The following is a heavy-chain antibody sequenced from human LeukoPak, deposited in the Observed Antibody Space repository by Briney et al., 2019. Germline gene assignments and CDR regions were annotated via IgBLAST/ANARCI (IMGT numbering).Heavy chain of an antibody. CDR1: GGSISSYY. Sequence: SETLSLTCTVSGGSISSYYWSWLRQPPGKGLEWIGYIYYSGSTNYNPSLKSRVTISVDTSKNQFSLKLSSVTAADTAVYYCARVSDYGDYPYYFDYWGQGTLVTVSS. CDR3: ARVSDYGDYPYYFDY. CDR2: IYYSGST. J-gene: IGHJ4*02. D-gene: IGHD4-17*01. V-gene: IGHV4-59*01.